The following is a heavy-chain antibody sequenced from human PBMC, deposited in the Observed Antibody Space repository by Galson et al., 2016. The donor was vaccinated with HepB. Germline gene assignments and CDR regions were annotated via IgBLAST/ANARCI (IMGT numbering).Heavy chain of an antibody. Sequence: SETLSLTCSVSGGSISSSFDSWGWIRQPPGKGLEWIGTIYYSGSTYYSPSLKSRVTISVDTSNNQFSLRLSSVTAADTAVYFCARLRGNALRYFDLWGRGTLVTVSS. CDR1: GGSISSSFDS. CDR3: ARLRGNALRYFDL. D-gene: IGHD4-23*01. J-gene: IGHJ2*01. CDR2: IYYSGST. V-gene: IGHV4-39*01.